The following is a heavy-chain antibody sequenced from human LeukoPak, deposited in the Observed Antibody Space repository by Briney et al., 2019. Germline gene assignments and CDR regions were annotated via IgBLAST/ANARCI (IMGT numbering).Heavy chain of an antibody. CDR2: VYYSGTT. V-gene: IGHV4-59*01. CDR3: ARVGVDYSGNIIKYYFDY. D-gene: IGHD4-23*01. CDR1: GGSISSYY. Sequence: PSETLSLTCTDSGGSISSYYWSWIRQPPGKGLEWIGYVYYSGTTNYNPSLKSRVIISVDTSKNQFSLKLSPVIAADTAVYYCARVGVDYSGNIIKYYFDYWGQGTLVTVSS. J-gene: IGHJ4*02.